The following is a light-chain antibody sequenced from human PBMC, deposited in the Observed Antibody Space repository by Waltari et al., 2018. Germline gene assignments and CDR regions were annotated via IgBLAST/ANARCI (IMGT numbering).Light chain of an antibody. V-gene: IGLV2-11*01. CDR1: SNDVAAYNY. CDR2: DVS. Sequence: QSALTQPHSVSGSPGRSGTTSCTGTSNDVAAYNYVASHQQHPGKAPTLMIYDVSKWPSGVPDRFSASKSGNTASLTISGLQAEDEADYYCCSYTGTYTHWVFGGGTKLTVL. CDR3: CSYTGTYTHWV. J-gene: IGLJ3*02.